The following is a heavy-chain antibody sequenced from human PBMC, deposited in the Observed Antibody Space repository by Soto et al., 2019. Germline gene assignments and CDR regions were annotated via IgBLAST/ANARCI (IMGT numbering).Heavy chain of an antibody. CDR2: IYYSGST. D-gene: IGHD4-17*01. CDR1: GGSISCYY. CDR3: ARGTDYGSYFEY. J-gene: IGHJ4*02. V-gene: IGHV4-59*01. Sequence: TLSLTFTVSGGSISCYYWHRIRQPPGKGLEWIGYIYYSGSTNYNPSLKSRVTISVDTSKNQFSLKLSSVTAADTAVYYCARGTDYGSYFEYWGQGTLVTVSS.